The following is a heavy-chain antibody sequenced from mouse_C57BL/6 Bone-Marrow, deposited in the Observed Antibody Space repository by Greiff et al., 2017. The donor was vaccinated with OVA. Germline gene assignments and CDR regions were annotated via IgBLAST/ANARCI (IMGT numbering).Heavy chain of an antibody. D-gene: IGHD1-3*01. Sequence: EVKLVESGGGLVKPGGSLKLSCAASGFTLSSYAMSWVRQTPEKRLEWVATISDGGSYTYYPDNVKGRFTISRDNAKNNLYLQMSHLKSEDTAMYYCARGSGYYAMDYWGQGTSVTVSS. CDR1: GFTLSSYA. V-gene: IGHV5-4*03. CDR3: ARGSGYYAMDY. J-gene: IGHJ4*01. CDR2: ISDGGSYT.